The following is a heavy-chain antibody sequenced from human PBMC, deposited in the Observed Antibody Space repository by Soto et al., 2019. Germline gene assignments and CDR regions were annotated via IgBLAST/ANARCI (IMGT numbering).Heavy chain of an antibody. D-gene: IGHD3-9*01. CDR2: IYYSGST. J-gene: IGHJ6*02. Sequence: SETLSLTCTVSGGSTSSYYWSWIRQPPGKGLEWIGYIYYSGSTNYNPSLKSRVTISVDTSKNQFSLKLSSVTAADTAVYYCARADILTGYYNYYYGMDVWGQGTTVTVSS. CDR1: GGSTSSYY. V-gene: IGHV4-59*01. CDR3: ARADILTGYYNYYYGMDV.